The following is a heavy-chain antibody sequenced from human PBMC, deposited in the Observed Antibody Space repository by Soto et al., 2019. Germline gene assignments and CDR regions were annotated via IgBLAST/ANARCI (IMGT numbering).Heavy chain of an antibody. CDR3: ARDDYYDSSGYRLSGIDY. CDR1: GFTLRNYA. Sequence: QVQLVESGGGVVQPGRSLRLSCAVSGFTLRNYAMHWVRQAPGKGLEWVALISQNESDKASPDSVKGRFTISRDSYTNTLYLQMNSLRPEDTAVYYCARDDYYDSSGYRLSGIDYWGQGTLVIVSS. J-gene: IGHJ4*02. CDR2: ISQNESDK. V-gene: IGHV3-30-3*01. D-gene: IGHD3-22*01.